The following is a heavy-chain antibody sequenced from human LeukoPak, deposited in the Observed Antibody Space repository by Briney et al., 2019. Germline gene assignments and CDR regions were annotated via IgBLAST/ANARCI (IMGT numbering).Heavy chain of an antibody. CDR2: INHSGST. D-gene: IGHD6-13*01. CDR1: GGSFSGYY. CDR3: ARVVGGSWSKYYYYYMDV. V-gene: IGHV4-34*01. J-gene: IGHJ6*03. Sequence: SETLSLTCAVYGGSFSGYYWSWIRQPPGKGLEWIGEINHSGSTNYNPSLKSRVTISVDTSKNQFSLKLSSVTAADTAVYYCARVVGGSWSKYYYYYMDVWGKGTPVTVSS.